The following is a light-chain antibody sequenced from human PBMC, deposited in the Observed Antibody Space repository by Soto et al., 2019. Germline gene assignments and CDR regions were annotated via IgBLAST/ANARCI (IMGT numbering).Light chain of an antibody. V-gene: IGLV1-40*01. J-gene: IGLJ1*01. Sequence: QSVLRHPPSVSWAPGHRVTISCSGSSSNIGAGYDVNWYRQLPGTAPKLLIYGNSDRPSGVPDRFSGSKSGTSASLAITGLQAEDEADYLCQSYDRSLRTYVFGTGTKVTVL. CDR2: GNS. CDR1: SSNIGAGYD. CDR3: QSYDRSLRTYV.